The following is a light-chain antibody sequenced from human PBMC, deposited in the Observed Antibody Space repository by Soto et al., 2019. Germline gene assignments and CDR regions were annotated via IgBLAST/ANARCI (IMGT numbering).Light chain of an antibody. Sequence: EIVMTQSPATLSVSPGERATLSCRASQSVSSNLAWYQQRPGQAPRLLIYGASTRATGIPARFSGGGSGTEFTLTISSLHSEDFAVYYCQQYNNWPSLGQGTRLEIK. V-gene: IGKV3-15*01. J-gene: IGKJ5*01. CDR2: GAS. CDR1: QSVSSN. CDR3: QQYNNWPS.